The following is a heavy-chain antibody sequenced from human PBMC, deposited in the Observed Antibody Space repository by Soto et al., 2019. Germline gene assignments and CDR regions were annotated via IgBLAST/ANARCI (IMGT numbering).Heavy chain of an antibody. CDR3: AYYYDSSGQRAVAY. CDR2: ISGSGGST. D-gene: IGHD3-22*01. CDR1: GFTFSSYA. Sequence: PGGSLRLACAASGFTFSSYAMSWVRQAPGKGLEWVSAISGSGGSTYYADSVKGRFTISRDNSKNTLYLQMNSLRAEDTAVYYCAYYYDSSGQRAVAYWGQGTLVTVSS. J-gene: IGHJ4*02. V-gene: IGHV3-23*01.